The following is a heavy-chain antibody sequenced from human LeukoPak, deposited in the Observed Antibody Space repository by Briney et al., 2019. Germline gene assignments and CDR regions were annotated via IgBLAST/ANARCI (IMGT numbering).Heavy chain of an antibody. Sequence: PGGSLRLSCAASGFTFSSYAMHWVRQAPGKGLEWVAVISYDGGNKYYADSVKGRFTISRDNSKNTLYLQMNSLRAEDTAVYYCARVLPDCSSTSCYYSENWFDPWGQGTLVTVSS. D-gene: IGHD2-2*01. V-gene: IGHV3-30-3*01. CDR3: ARVLPDCSSTSCYYSENWFDP. CDR1: GFTFSSYA. J-gene: IGHJ5*02. CDR2: ISYDGGNK.